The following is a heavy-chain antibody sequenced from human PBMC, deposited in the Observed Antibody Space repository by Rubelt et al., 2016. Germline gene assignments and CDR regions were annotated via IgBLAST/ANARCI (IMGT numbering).Heavy chain of an antibody. Sequence: QVQLVQSGAEVKKPGASVKVSCKASGYTFTSYGISWVRQAPGPGLEWMGWISAYNGNTNSAPKLQGRVTMTTDRSTSTAYEVVGSLRSDDTAVYYSARYRAVAGDIDYWGQGTLVTVSS. J-gene: IGHJ4*02. V-gene: IGHV1-18*01. CDR1: GYTFTSYG. D-gene: IGHD6-19*01. CDR3: ARYRAVAGDIDY. CDR2: ISAYNGNT.